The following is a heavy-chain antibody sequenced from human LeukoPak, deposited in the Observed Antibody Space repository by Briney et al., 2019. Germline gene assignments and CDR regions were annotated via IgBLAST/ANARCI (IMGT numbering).Heavy chain of an antibody. CDR2: IRSKANSYAT. Sequence: GGSLRLSCAASGFTFSGSAMHWVRQASGKGLEWVGRIRSKANSYATAYAASVKGGFTISRDASKNTAYLQMNSLKTEDTAVYYCTLNCSSTSCPSYGMDVWGQGTTVTVSS. CDR1: GFTFSGSA. J-gene: IGHJ6*02. CDR3: TLNCSSTSCPSYGMDV. D-gene: IGHD2-2*01. V-gene: IGHV3-73*01.